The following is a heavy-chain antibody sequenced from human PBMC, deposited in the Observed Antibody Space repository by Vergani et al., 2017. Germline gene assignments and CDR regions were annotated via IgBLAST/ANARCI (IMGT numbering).Heavy chain of an antibody. CDR1: GGSLSSYY. J-gene: IGHJ4*02. V-gene: IGHV4-4*07. CDR3: ARVRYDFWSGMFDY. Sequence: QVQLQESGPGLVKPSETLSLTCTVSGGSLSSYYWSWIRQPAGKGLEWIGRIYTSGSTNYNPSLKSRVTMSVDTSKNQFSLKLSSVTAADTAVYYCARVRYDFWSGMFDYWGQGTLVTVSS. D-gene: IGHD3-3*01. CDR2: IYTSGST.